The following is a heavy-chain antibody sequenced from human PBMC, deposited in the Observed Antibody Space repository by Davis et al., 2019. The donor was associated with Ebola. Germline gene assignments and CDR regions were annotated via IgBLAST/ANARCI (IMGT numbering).Heavy chain of an antibody. CDR3: AKSVTVTTLGYFDY. D-gene: IGHD4-17*01. CDR2: ISGSGGST. V-gene: IGHV3-23*01. Sequence: GGSLRLSCAASGFTFSSYAMSWVRQAPGKGLEWASAISGSGGSTYYADSVKGRFTISRDNSKNTLYLQMNSLRAEDTAVYYCAKSVTVTTLGYFDYWGQGTLVTVSS. CDR1: GFTFSSYA. J-gene: IGHJ4*02.